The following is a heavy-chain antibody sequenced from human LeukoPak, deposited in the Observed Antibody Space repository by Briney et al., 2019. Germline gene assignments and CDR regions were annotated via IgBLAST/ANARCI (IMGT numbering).Heavy chain of an antibody. CDR2: IIPIFGTA. D-gene: IGHD2-2*01. V-gene: IGHV1-69*01. J-gene: IGHJ4*02. CDR3: ASRIVVVPAAMAPKFDY. Sequence: GSSVKVSCKASGGTFSSCAISWVRQAPGQGLEWMGGIIPIFGTANYAQKFQGRVTITADESTSTAYMELSSLRSEDTAVYYCASRIVVVPAAMAPKFDYWGQGTLVTVSS. CDR1: GGTFSSCA.